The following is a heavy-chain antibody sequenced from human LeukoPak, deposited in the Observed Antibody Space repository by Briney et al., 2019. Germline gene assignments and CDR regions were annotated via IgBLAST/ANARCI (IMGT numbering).Heavy chain of an antibody. V-gene: IGHV4-4*07. J-gene: IGHJ4*02. CDR2: ISSSGST. CDR3: ARVLPITPYFDY. D-gene: IGHD1-20*01. CDR1: GGSISSYY. Sequence: SETLSLTCTVSGGSISSYYWSWIRQPAGKGLEWIGRISSSGSTNYNPSLKSRVTISVDTSKNQFSLKLSSVTAADTAVYYCARVLPITPYFDYWGQGTLVTVSS.